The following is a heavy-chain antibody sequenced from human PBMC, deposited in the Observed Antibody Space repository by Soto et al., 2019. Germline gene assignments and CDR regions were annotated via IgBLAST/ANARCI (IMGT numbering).Heavy chain of an antibody. CDR3: ARVGKLELQGGAFDI. D-gene: IGHD1-7*01. J-gene: IGHJ3*02. CDR1: GGSISSYY. V-gene: IGHV4-4*07. Sequence: LSLTCTVCGGSISSYYWSWIRQPAGKGLEWIGRIYTSGSTNYNPSLKSRVTMSVDTSKNQFSLKLSSVTAADTAVYYCARVGKLELQGGAFDIWGQGTMVTVSS. CDR2: IYTSGST.